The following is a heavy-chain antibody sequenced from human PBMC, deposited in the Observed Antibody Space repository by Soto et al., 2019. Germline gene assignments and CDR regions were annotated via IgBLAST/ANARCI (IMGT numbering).Heavy chain of an antibody. CDR1: GFTFSKFG. V-gene: IGHV3-30*03. D-gene: IGHD6-13*01. Sequence: GGSLRLSCEASGFTFSKFGIHWVRQAPGKGLEWVAVVSYDGSIKYYADSVKGRFTISRDNSKNTLYLQMNSLRPEDTAVYYCARAKGAAGTLTYYYYGMDVWGQGTTVTVSS. CDR2: VSYDGSIK. CDR3: ARAKGAAGTLTYYYYGMDV. J-gene: IGHJ6*02.